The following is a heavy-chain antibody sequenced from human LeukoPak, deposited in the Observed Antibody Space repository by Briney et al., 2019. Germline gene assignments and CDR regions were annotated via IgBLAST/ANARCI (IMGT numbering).Heavy chain of an antibody. CDR2: IKKDGSEK. D-gene: IGHD3-22*01. CDR3: ARDLYRIVVVPHYFDY. CDR1: GFTFSSYW. V-gene: IGHV3-7*01. Sequence: GGSLRLPCAASGFTFSSYWMSWVRQAPGKGLEWVANIKKDGSEKYYVDSVKGRFTISRDNAKNSLYLQMNSLRAEDTAVYYCARDLYRIVVVPHYFDYWGQGTLVTVSS. J-gene: IGHJ4*02.